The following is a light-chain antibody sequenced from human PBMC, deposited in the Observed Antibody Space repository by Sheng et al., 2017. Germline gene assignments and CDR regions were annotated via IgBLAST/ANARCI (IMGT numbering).Light chain of an antibody. CDR3: CSFTGSNIWV. V-gene: IGLV2-23*01. CDR2: EDN. J-gene: IGLJ3*02. Sequence: QSALTQPASVSGSPGQSITISCTGTSSDVGSYKLVSWYQQHPGKAPKLMIYEDNKRPSGVSNRFSGSKSGNTASLTISGLQAEDEADYHCCSFTGSNIWVFGGGTKADRP. CDR1: SSDVGSYKL.